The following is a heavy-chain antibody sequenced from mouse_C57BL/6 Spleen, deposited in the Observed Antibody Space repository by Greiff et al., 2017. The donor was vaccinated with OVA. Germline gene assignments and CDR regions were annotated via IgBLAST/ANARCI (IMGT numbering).Heavy chain of an antibody. CDR2: ISSGSSTI. Sequence: EVNLVESGGGLVKPGGSLKLSCAASGFTFSDYGMHWVRQAPEKGLEWVAYISSGSSTIYYADTVKGRFTISRDNAKHTLFLQMTSLRSEDTAMYYCARRYYGSSYDYAMDYWGQGTSVTVSS. V-gene: IGHV5-17*01. CDR3: ARRYYGSSYDYAMDY. D-gene: IGHD1-1*01. CDR1: GFTFSDYG. J-gene: IGHJ4*01.